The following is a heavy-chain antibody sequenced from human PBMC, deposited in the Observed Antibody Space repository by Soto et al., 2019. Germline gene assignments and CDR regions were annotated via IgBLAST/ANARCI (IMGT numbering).Heavy chain of an antibody. CDR2: ISSSSSYI. Sequence: GGSLRLSCAASGFTFSSYSMNWVRQAPGKGLEWVSSISSSSSYIYYADSVKGRFTISRDNAKNSLYLQMNSLRAEDTAVYYCARGSGTGVSNADYWGQGTLVTVSS. CDR3: ARGSGTGVSNADY. J-gene: IGHJ4*02. V-gene: IGHV3-21*01. D-gene: IGHD2-8*02. CDR1: GFTFSSYS.